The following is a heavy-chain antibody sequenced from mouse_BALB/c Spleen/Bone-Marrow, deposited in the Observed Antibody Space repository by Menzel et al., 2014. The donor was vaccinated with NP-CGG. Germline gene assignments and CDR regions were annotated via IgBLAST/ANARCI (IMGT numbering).Heavy chain of an antibody. J-gene: IGHJ4*01. CDR2: IFPGTGTT. CDR1: GYTFTNYW. D-gene: IGHD1-1*01. CDR3: ARHYYGSSDAMDY. V-gene: IGHV1S132*01. Sequence: QVQLQQSGAELVKPGASVKLSCKTSGYTFTNYWIQWVKQRPGQGLGWIGEIFPGTGTTYYNEKFKGKATLTIDTSSSTAYMQLSSLTSEGSAVYFCARHYYGSSDAMDYWGQGTSVTVSS.